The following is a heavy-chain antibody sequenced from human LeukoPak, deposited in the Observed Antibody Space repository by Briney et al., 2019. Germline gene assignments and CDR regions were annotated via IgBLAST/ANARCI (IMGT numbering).Heavy chain of an antibody. D-gene: IGHD3-22*01. V-gene: IGHV4-39*07. CDR2: IYYSGST. J-gene: IGHJ3*02. CDR3: ARDRSMIDFTAAFDI. Sequence: SETLSLTCTVSGGSISSSTYYWGWIRQPPGKGLEWIGSIYYSGSTYYNPSLKSRVTISVDTSKNQFSLKLSSVTAADTAVYYCARDRSMIDFTAAFDIWGQGTMVTVSS. CDR1: GGSISSSTYY.